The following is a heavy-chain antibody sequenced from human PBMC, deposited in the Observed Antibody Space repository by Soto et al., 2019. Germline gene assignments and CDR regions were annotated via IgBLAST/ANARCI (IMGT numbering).Heavy chain of an antibody. D-gene: IGHD3-3*01. V-gene: IGHV1-69*13. CDR1: GGTFSSYA. CDR3: ARGEEVMIFGVAPGRGDYYYYGMDV. CDR2: IIPIFGTA. Sequence: EASVKVSCKASGGTFSSYAISWVRQAPGQGLEWMGGIIPIFGTANYAQKFQGRVTITADESTSTAYMELSSLRSEDTAVYYCARGEEVMIFGVAPGRGDYYYYGMDVWGQGTTVTVSS. J-gene: IGHJ6*02.